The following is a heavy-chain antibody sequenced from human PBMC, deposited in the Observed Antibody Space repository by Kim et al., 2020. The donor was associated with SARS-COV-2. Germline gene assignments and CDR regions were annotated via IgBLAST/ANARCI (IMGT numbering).Heavy chain of an antibody. CDR2: STI. V-gene: IGHV3-11*04. CDR3: ARKPHWIDY. D-gene: IGHD1-1*01. J-gene: IGHJ4*02. Sequence: STIYYADSVKGRFTISRDNAKNSLYLQMNSLRAEDTAVYYCARKPHWIDYWGQGTLVTVSS.